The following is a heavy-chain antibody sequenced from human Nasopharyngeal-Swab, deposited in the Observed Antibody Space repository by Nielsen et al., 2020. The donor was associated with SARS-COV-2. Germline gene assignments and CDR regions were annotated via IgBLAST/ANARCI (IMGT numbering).Heavy chain of an antibody. J-gene: IGHJ4*02. V-gene: IGHV4-39*01. CDR1: GGSITNNDYY. CDR3: ARGPGVNPFGDRRPDFDY. Sequence: SETLSLTCTVSGGSITNNDYYWGWMRQPPGKGLEWIGSIYHSGITYYNPSLESRVTISVDTSKNQFSLNLRSVTAADTAVYYCARGPGVNPFGDRRPDFDYWGQGTLVHVSS. D-gene: IGHD3-16*01. CDR2: IYHSGIT.